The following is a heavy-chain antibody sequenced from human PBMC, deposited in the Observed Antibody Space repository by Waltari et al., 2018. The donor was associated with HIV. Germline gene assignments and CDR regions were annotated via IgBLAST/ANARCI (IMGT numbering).Heavy chain of an antibody. CDR3: ASHPVPFCGNRRCYGGF. V-gene: IGHV3-23*01. CDR1: GLDFVGYA. J-gene: IGHJ4*02. CDR2: ISATGATT. Sequence: EVQLLESGGALVQPGGSLRLSCAGSGLDFVGYAMSGVRQAPGKGLEWVSSISATGATTYYSDSVKVRFTISRDNSKNTLYVQMNSLVVEDTAIYYCASHPVPFCGNRRCYGGFWGQGTLVAVSS. D-gene: IGHD2-21*01.